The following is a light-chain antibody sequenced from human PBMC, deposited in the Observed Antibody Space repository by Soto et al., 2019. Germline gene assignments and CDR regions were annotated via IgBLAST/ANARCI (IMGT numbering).Light chain of an antibody. J-gene: IGLJ2*01. CDR1: ASAVGGYNY. V-gene: IGLV2-14*01. CDR3: NSYRNNIMA. CDR2: DVD. Sequence: QSVLTQPASVSGSPGQSITISCTGSASAVGGYNYVSWYQQHPGKVPKLLIYDVDNRPSGVSDRFSGSRSGNTASLTISGLQAEDEADYYCNSYRNNIMAFGGGTKVTVL.